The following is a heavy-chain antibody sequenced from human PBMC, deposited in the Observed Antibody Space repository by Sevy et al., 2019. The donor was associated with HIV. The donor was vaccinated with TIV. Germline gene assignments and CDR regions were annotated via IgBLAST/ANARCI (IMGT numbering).Heavy chain of an antibody. V-gene: IGHV4-34*01. CDR2: INHSGST. CDR1: GGSFSGYY. Sequence: SETLSLTCAVHGGSFSGYYWNWIRQPPGKGLEWIGEINHSGSTNYNPSLTSRVTISVATSNNQFSRKLSSVTAADTAVYYCARSPPIVVVPGAPSWFDPWGQGTLVTVSS. J-gene: IGHJ5*02. CDR3: ARSPPIVVVPGAPSWFDP. D-gene: IGHD2-2*01.